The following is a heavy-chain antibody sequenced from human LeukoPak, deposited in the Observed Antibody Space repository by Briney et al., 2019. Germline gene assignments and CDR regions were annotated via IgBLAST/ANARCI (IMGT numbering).Heavy chain of an antibody. V-gene: IGHV1-46*01. D-gene: IGHD4-23*01. CDR2: IDPSGGST. J-gene: IGHJ4*02. CDR1: GYTFTTYY. CDR3: AREEVGGCFDY. Sequence: ASVKVSCKASGYTFTTYYMHWVRQAPGQGLEWMGLIDPSGGSTSAAEKFQGRVTMTRDTSTSTVYMELSSLGSEDTAVYHCAREEVGGCFDYWGQGTLVTVSS.